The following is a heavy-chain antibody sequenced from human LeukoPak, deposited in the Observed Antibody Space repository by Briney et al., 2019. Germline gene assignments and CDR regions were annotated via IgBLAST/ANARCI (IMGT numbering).Heavy chain of an antibody. J-gene: IGHJ4*02. D-gene: IGHD6-19*01. CDR1: GGSISSSSYY. CDR3: ARHSSGWYDFDY. Sequence: SETLSLTCTVSGGSISSSSYYWGWIRQPPGKGLEWIGSIYYLGSTYYSPSLKSRVTISVDTSKNQFSLKLSSVTAADTAVYYCARHSSGWYDFDYWGQGTLVTVSS. CDR2: IYYLGST. V-gene: IGHV4-39*01.